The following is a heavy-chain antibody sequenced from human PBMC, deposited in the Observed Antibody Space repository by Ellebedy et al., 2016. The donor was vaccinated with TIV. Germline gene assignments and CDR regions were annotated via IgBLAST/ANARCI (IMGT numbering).Heavy chain of an antibody. J-gene: IGHJ4*02. Sequence: SETLSLTCTVSVGSIGEFFWSWIRQPPRKGLEWIGSICQGGTTYYNPSLKSRVTISLDTSKSHFSLRLSSVTAADTAVYYCARGVNLAFDYWGLGALVTVSS. CDR3: ARGVNLAFDY. CDR2: ICQGGTT. CDR1: VGSIGEFF. D-gene: IGHD3-16*02. V-gene: IGHV4-59*12.